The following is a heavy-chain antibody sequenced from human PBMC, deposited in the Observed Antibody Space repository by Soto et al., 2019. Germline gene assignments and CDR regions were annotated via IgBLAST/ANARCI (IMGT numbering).Heavy chain of an antibody. CDR2: ISWNSGSI. Sequence: GGSLRLSCAASGFTFDDYAMHWVRQAPGKGLEWVSGISWNSGSIGYADSVKGRFTISRDNAKNSLYLQMNSLRAEDTALYYCAKDTGRSSGYYYGAFDIWGQGTMVTVS. V-gene: IGHV3-9*01. J-gene: IGHJ3*02. D-gene: IGHD3-22*01. CDR1: GFTFDDYA. CDR3: AKDTGRSSGYYYGAFDI.